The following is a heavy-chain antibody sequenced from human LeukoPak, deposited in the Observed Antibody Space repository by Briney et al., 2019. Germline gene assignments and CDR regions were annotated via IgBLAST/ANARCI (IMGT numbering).Heavy chain of an antibody. CDR2: ISSSSSYI. Sequence: GGSLRLSCAASGFTFSSYSMNWVRQAPGKGLEWVSSISSSSSYIYYADSVKGRFTIFRDNAKNSLYLQMNSLRAEDTAVYYCATLAAAAGTVGAFDIWGQGTMVTVSS. CDR1: GFTFSSYS. CDR3: ATLAAAAGTVGAFDI. D-gene: IGHD6-13*01. J-gene: IGHJ3*02. V-gene: IGHV3-21*01.